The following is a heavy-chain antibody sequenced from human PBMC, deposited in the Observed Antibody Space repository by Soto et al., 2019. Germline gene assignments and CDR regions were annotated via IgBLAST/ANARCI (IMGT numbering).Heavy chain of an antibody. CDR3: ARRQISPPTRGAASARGGMDV. D-gene: IGHD6-13*01. V-gene: IGHV3-33*01. Sequence: QVQLVESGGGVVQPGRSLRLSCEASGFNFNNYGMHGVRQAPGKGLGWVAVIWNDGNGYYYANSVKGGFTISRDNSKNTLYLQMSSLRAEDTAVYYCARRQISPPTRGAASARGGMDVWGQGTTVTVSS. J-gene: IGHJ6*02. CDR2: IWNDGNGY. CDR1: GFNFNNYG.